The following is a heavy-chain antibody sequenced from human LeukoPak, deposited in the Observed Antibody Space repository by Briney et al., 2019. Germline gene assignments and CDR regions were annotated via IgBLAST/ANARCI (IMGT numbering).Heavy chain of an antibody. CDR3: AKNRGDDDPEYFQD. V-gene: IGHV3-23*01. D-gene: IGHD2-21*02. Sequence: GGSLRLPCAASGFTFSNHAMSWVRQAPGKGLEWVSNIRASGTGTYYADSVKGRFTISRDHSKNTLYLQMNSLRAEDTAVYYCAKNRGDDDPEYFQDWGQGTLVTVSS. J-gene: IGHJ1*01. CDR2: IRASGTGT. CDR1: GFTFSNHA.